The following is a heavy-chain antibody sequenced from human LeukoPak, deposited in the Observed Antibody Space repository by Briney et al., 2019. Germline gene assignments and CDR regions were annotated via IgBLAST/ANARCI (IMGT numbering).Heavy chain of an antibody. V-gene: IGHV4-59*08. Sequence: SETLSLTCTVSGGSISSYYWSWIRQPPGKGLEWIGYIYYSGSTNYNPSLKSRVTISVDTSKNQFSLKLGSVTAADTAVYYCAGGFGEGGYDYYYGMDVWGQGTTVTVSS. D-gene: IGHD3-10*01. CDR3: AGGFGEGGYDYYYGMDV. CDR1: GGSISSYY. CDR2: IYYSGST. J-gene: IGHJ6*02.